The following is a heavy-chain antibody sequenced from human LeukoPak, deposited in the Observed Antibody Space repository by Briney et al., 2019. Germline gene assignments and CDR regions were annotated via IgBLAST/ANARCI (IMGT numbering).Heavy chain of an antibody. CDR1: GFTFSSYA. D-gene: IGHD1-26*01. J-gene: IGHJ4*02. CDR2: IRDSGSST. Sequence: GGALRLSCAASGFTFSSYAMSWVRQAPGKGLEWVSAIRDSGSSTHYADSVKGRFTTPRDNSKNTLFLQMNSLRAEDTAIYYCAKYGPQDSGSSHFDYWDQGALVTVSS. CDR3: AKYGPQDSGSSHFDY. V-gene: IGHV3-23*01.